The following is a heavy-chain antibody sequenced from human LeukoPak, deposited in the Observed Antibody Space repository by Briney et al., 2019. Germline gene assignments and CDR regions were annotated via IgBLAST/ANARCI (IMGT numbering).Heavy chain of an antibody. CDR3: ARDVGGYGDYGYDAFDL. Sequence: KAGGSLRLSCAASGFTFSGYSMNWVRQAPGKGLEWVSSISSSSNYINYADSVKGRFTISRDNAKKSLYLQMNSLRVEDTAVYYCARDVGGYGDYGYDAFDLWGQGTMVTVSS. CDR2: ISSSSNYI. D-gene: IGHD4-17*01. CDR1: GFTFSGYS. J-gene: IGHJ3*01. V-gene: IGHV3-21*01.